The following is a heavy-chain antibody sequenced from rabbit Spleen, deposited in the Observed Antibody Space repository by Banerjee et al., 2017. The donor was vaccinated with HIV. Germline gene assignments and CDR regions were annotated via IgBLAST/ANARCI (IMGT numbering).Heavy chain of an antibody. CDR2: INTVTGKA. CDR3: ARDLIAVIGWNFNL. Sequence: HEQLVESGGDLVKPGASLTLTCKASGVSFSDKDVMCWVRQAPGKGLEWIACINTVTGKAVYASWAKGRFTMSRTSSTTVTLQMTSLTAADTATYFCARDLIAVIGWNFNLWGPGTLVTVS. CDR1: GVSFSDKDV. D-gene: IGHD1-1*01. J-gene: IGHJ4*01. V-gene: IGHV1S45*01.